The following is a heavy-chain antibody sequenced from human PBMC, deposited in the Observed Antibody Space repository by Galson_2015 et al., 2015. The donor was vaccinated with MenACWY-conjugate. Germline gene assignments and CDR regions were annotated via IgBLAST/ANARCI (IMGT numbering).Heavy chain of an antibody. Sequence: QSGAEVKKPGESLKISFKGSGYTFTTYWIGWVRQLPGKGLEWMGLISPGDSETRYSPAFQGQVTISADKSISTAYVQWDSLQASDTAMYYCARHPPGGRGMDVWGQGTTVTVSS. D-gene: IGHD1-26*01. CDR1: GYTFTTYW. J-gene: IGHJ6*02. CDR2: ISPGDSET. V-gene: IGHV5-51*01. CDR3: ARHPPGGRGMDV.